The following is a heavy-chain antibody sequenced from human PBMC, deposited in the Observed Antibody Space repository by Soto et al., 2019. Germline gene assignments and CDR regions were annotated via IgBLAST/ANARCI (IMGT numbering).Heavy chain of an antibody. D-gene: IGHD3-22*01. CDR2: INWNGGST. CDR3: AREANYYDSSGYYGDSQRDAFDI. CDR1: GFTFDDYG. J-gene: IGHJ3*02. Sequence: VQLVESGGGVVRPGGSLRLSCAASGFTFDDYGMSWVRQAPGKGLEWVSGINWNGGSTGYADSVKGRFTISRDNAKNSLYLQMNSLRAEDTALYYCAREANYYDSSGYYGDSQRDAFDIWGQGTMVTVSS. V-gene: IGHV3-20*04.